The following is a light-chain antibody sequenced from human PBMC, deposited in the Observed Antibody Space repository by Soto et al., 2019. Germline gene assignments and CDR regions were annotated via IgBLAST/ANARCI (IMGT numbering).Light chain of an antibody. Sequence: EFVLTQSPGTLSLSPGERATLSCRASQTVRNNYLAWYQQKPGQAPRLLITGASTRATGIPARFSGSGSGTDFTLTISRLEPEDFAVYYCQQYGSSPQTFGQGTKVDIK. CDR2: GAS. CDR1: QTVRNNY. V-gene: IGKV3-20*01. CDR3: QQYGSSPQT. J-gene: IGKJ1*01.